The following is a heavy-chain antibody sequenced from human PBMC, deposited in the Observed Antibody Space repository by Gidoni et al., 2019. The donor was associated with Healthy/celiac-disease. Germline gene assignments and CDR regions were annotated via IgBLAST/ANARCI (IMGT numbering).Heavy chain of an antibody. Sequence: QVQLQQWGAGLLKPSETLSLTCAVYGGSFSGYYWSWIRQPPGKGREWIGEINHSGSTNYNPSLKSRVTISVDTSKNQFSLKLSSVTAADTAVYYCARGPGPSIAARSAFDPWGQGTLVTVSS. V-gene: IGHV4-34*01. D-gene: IGHD6-6*01. CDR1: GGSFSGYY. CDR3: ARGPGPSIAARSAFDP. J-gene: IGHJ5*02. CDR2: INHSGST.